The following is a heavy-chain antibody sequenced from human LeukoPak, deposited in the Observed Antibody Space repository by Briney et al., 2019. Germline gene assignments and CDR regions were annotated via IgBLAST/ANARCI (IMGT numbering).Heavy chain of an antibody. Sequence: GGSLRLSCAASGFTFSSYAMSWVRQAPGKGLEWVSAISGSGGSTYYADSVKGRFTISRDNSKNMLYLQMNSLRAEDTAVYYCAKVNGYEDYYYGMDVWGQGTTVTVSS. CDR1: GFTFSSYA. CDR2: ISGSGGST. CDR3: AKVNGYEDYYYGMDV. D-gene: IGHD5-12*01. J-gene: IGHJ6*02. V-gene: IGHV3-23*01.